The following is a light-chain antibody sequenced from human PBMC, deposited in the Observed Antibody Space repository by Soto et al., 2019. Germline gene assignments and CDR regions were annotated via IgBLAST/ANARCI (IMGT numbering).Light chain of an antibody. Sequence: EIVLTQSPATLSLSPGERATLSCRASQSVSSYLAWYQQKPGQAPRLLIYDASNRATGIPARFSGSGSGTDFTLTISSLEPEDFAVYYCQQRSKWPRFGGGTKVDIK. J-gene: IGKJ4*02. CDR2: DAS. CDR3: QQRSKWPR. V-gene: IGKV3-11*01. CDR1: QSVSSY.